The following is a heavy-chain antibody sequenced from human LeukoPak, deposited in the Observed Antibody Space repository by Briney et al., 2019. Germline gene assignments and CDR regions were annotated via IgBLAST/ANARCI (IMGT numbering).Heavy chain of an antibody. D-gene: IGHD3-3*01. CDR2: INHSGST. CDR3: ARHSTEIQFWSGSEPYYFDY. Sequence: PSETLSLTCAVYGGSFSGYYWSWIRQPPGKGLEWIGEINHSGSTNYNPSLKSRVTISVDTSKNQFSLKLSSVTAADTAVYYCARHSTEIQFWSGSEPYYFDYWGQGTLVTVSS. J-gene: IGHJ4*02. V-gene: IGHV4-34*01. CDR1: GGSFSGYY.